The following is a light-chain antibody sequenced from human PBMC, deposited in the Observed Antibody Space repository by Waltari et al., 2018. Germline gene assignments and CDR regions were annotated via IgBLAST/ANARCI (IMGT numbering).Light chain of an antibody. V-gene: IGLV2-8*01. CDR3: SSYAGSNYYV. J-gene: IGLJ1*01. Sequence: QSALTQPPSASGSPGQSVTISCTGTSSDVGGYTYVSWYQQHPGKAPKLMIYEVNERPSGVPDRFSGSKSGNTASLTVSGLQAEDEADYYCSSYAGSNYYVFGTGTKVTVL. CDR1: SSDVGGYTY. CDR2: EVN.